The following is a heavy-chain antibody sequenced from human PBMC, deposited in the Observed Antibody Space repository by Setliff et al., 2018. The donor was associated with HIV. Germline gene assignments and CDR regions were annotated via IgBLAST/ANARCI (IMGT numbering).Heavy chain of an antibody. J-gene: IGHJ3*02. CDR3: ARAPSLVHDAFDI. Sequence: VASVKVSCKASGGTFSSYTITWVRQAPGQGLEWMGRIIPILGIADYALKFQGRVSISADKSTSTAYMELSSLRSEDTAVFYCARAPSLVHDAFDIWGQGTMVTV. V-gene: IGHV1-69*02. CDR1: GGTFSSYT. CDR2: IIPILGIA. D-gene: IGHD3-10*01.